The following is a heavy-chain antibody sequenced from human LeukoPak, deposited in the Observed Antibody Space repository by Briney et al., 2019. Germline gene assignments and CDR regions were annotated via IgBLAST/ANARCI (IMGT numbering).Heavy chain of an antibody. CDR3: ARRNYGSGSYSFYYYYYYKDV. D-gene: IGHD3-10*01. Sequence: ASVKVSCKASGYTFTSYDINWVRQATGQGLEWMGWMNPNSGNTGYAQKFQGRVTITRNTSISTAYMELSSLRSEDTAVYYCARRNYGSGSYSFYYYYYYKDVWGKGTTVTVSS. J-gene: IGHJ6*03. V-gene: IGHV1-8*03. CDR1: GYTFTSYD. CDR2: MNPNSGNT.